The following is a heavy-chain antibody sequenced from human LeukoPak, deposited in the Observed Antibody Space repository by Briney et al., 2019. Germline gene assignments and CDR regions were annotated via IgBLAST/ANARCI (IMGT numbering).Heavy chain of an antibody. CDR2: IWYDGSNK. Sequence: PGGSPRLSCAASGFTFSNYGMHWVRQAPGKGLEWVAVIWYDGSNKYYADSVKGRFTISRDNSKNTLYLQMNSLRAEDTAVYYCAKGLYDSSGFLVFAWGQGTLVTVSS. CDR3: AKGLYDSSGFLVFA. D-gene: IGHD3-22*01. V-gene: IGHV3-33*06. CDR1: GFTFSNYG. J-gene: IGHJ5*02.